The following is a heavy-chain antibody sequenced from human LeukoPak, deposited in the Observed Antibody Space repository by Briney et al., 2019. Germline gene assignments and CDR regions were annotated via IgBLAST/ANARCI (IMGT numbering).Heavy chain of an antibody. V-gene: IGHV3-53*01. CDR2: IYSGGST. CDR3: AKGYNYAYEY. J-gene: IGHJ4*02. D-gene: IGHD5-18*01. CDR1: GFTVSSSY. Sequence: GGSLRLSCAASGFTVSSSYMSWVRQAPGKGLEWVSLIYSGGSTYYAASVKGRFTISRDNSKNTLYLQMDSLRPEDTAVYYCAKGYNYAYEYWGQGTLVTVSS.